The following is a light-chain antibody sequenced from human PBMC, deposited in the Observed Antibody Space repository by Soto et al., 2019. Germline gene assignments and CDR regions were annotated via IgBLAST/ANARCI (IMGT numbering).Light chain of an antibody. CDR3: SSYTSSRIRV. J-gene: IGLJ3*02. CDR1: SSDIGAYNY. Sequence: QSALTQPASVSGSPGQSITISCTGSSSDIGAYNYVSWNQQHPGKAPKLMIYDVTNRPSGLSNRFSGSKSGSTASLTISGLQAEDEADYYCSSYTSSRIRVFGGGTKLTVL. V-gene: IGLV2-14*01. CDR2: DVT.